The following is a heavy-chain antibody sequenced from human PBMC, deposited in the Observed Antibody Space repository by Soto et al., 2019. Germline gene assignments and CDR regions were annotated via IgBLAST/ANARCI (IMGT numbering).Heavy chain of an antibody. Sequence: QVQLVQSGAEVKKPGSSVKVSCKASGGTFSSYAISWVRQAPGQGLEWMGGIIPIFGTANYAQKFQGRVTITADESTSTAYMELSSLRSEDTAVYYCARDPMQLWLHDYYYYGMDVWGQGTTVTVSS. CDR2: IIPIFGTA. CDR1: GGTFSSYA. V-gene: IGHV1-69*12. CDR3: ARDPMQLWLHDYYYYGMDV. J-gene: IGHJ6*02. D-gene: IGHD5-18*01.